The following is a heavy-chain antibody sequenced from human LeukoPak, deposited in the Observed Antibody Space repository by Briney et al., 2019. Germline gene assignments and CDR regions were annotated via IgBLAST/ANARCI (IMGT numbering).Heavy chain of an antibody. CDR2: ISGSGDKT. J-gene: IGHJ4*02. Sequence: GGSLRLSCAASGFTFSNYAMSWLRQAPGKGLEWVSAISGSGDKTYYADSVRGRFAISRDNSKSTLYLQTNSLRAEDAAVYYCAKEWIGGRPLVVVAVHWGQGTLVTVSS. CDR1: GFTFSNYA. CDR3: AKEWIGGRPLVVVAVH. D-gene: IGHD2-21*02. V-gene: IGHV3-23*01.